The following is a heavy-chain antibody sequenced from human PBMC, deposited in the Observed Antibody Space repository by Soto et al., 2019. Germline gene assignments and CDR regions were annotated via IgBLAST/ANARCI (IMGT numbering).Heavy chain of an antibody. CDR1: GGTFSSYA. D-gene: IGHD3-22*01. V-gene: IGHV1-69*13. J-gene: IGHJ3*02. CDR2: IIPIFGTT. Sequence: ASVKVSCKSSGGTFSSYAISWVRQAPGQGLEWMGEIIPIFGTTNYAQKLKGRVTITANESTSTANIEKSNQRSEDTAVYYCARGSTYYDSSGQGAFDIWG. CDR3: ARGSTYYDSSGQGAFDI.